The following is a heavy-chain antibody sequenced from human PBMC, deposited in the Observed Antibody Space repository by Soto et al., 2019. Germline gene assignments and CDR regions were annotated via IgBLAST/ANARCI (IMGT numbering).Heavy chain of an antibody. CDR1: GFTVSNNF. Sequence: VQLVESGGGLIQAGGSLKLSCAVSGFTVSNNFMMWVRQAPGKGLEWVSLIYSGGSISYAESVKGRCTISRDGSMNMLYLQMNSLTAEDTAVYYCAGDGNGQRGSPHWGQGTLVTVSS. CDR3: AGDGNGQRGSPH. V-gene: IGHV3-53*02. CDR2: IYSGGSI. D-gene: IGHD3-16*01. J-gene: IGHJ4*02.